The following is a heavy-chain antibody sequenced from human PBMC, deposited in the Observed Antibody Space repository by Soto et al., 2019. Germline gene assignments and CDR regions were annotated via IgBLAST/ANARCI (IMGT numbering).Heavy chain of an antibody. Sequence: QVQLQQWGAGLLKPSETLSLTCAVYGGSFSDYSWTWIRQPPGKALEWIGQINHSGSANYNPSLMSRVIISIGSPKNQISLELTSVIAADTAVYYCARGLFSGDAYPGGWYYFDNWGQGTLVTVSS. CDR3: ARGLFSGDAYPGGWYYFDN. D-gene: IGHD1-26*01. V-gene: IGHV4-34*01. J-gene: IGHJ4*02. CDR1: GGSFSDYS. CDR2: INHSGSA.